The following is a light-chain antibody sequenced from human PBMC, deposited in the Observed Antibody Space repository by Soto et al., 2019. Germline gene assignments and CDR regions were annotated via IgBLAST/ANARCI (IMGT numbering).Light chain of an antibody. CDR3: KQYKSSPPSYT. J-gene: IGKJ2*01. CDR2: GAS. V-gene: IGKV3-20*01. CDR1: QSLRSSY. Sequence: EIVLTQSPGILSLSPGERATLSCRASQSLRSSYLAWYQQKPGQAPRLLIFGASSRATGIPDRFSGSGSGTDFTLTISRLEPEDFAVYYCKQYKSSPPSYTFGQGTKLEIK.